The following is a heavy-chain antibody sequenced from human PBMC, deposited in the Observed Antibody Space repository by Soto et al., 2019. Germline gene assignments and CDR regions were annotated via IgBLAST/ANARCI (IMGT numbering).Heavy chain of an antibody. J-gene: IGHJ5*02. CDR3: AREGSHYDFWSGYLKYNWFDP. V-gene: IGHV1-46*01. CDR1: GYTFTSYY. Sequence: ASVKVSCKASGYTFTSYYMHWVRQAPGQGLEWMGIINPSGGSTSYAQKFQGRVTMTRDTSTSTVYMELSSLRSEDTAVYYCAREGSHYDFWSGYLKYNWFDPWGQGTLVTVSS. D-gene: IGHD3-3*01. CDR2: INPSGGST.